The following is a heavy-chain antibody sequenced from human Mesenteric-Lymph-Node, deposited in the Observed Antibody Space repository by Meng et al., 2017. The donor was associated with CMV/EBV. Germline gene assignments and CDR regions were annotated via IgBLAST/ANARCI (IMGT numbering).Heavy chain of an antibody. V-gene: IGHV3-73*01. CDR1: WFIFSGSA. D-gene: IGHD3-22*01. CDR2: MRSKANSYAT. J-gene: IGHJ4*02. Sequence: SWFIFSGSAMHWVRQASGKGLEWVGRMRSKANSYATAYAASVKGRFTISKDDSKNTAYLQMNSLTTEDTAVYYCTRRVKDDSSGYYAYWGQGALVTVSS. CDR3: TRRVKDDSSGYYAY.